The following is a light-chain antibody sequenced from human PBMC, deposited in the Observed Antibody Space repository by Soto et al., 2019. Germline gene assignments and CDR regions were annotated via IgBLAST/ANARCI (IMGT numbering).Light chain of an antibody. CDR2: KAS. Sequence: DIQMTQSPSTLSASVGDRVTITCRASQSITDWLGWYQQKPGKAPKFLIYKASNLEGGVPSKFSGNGSGKEFTLTVSSVQPDDFATYYCQYWDDYSWTFGQGTKVEIK. CDR1: QSITDW. CDR3: QYWDDYSWT. V-gene: IGKV1-5*03. J-gene: IGKJ1*01.